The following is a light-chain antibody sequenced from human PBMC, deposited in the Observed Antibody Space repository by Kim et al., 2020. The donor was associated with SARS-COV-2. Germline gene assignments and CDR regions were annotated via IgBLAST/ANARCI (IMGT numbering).Light chain of an antibody. CDR1: QSISSW. Sequence: ASVGDRVTITCRASQSISSWFAWFQQNPGKAPKLLIYDASSLESVVPPRFSGSGSGTQFTLTITTLQPDDFATYYCQQYISSSRTFGQGTKV. J-gene: IGKJ1*01. CDR2: DAS. V-gene: IGKV1-5*01. CDR3: QQYISSSRT.